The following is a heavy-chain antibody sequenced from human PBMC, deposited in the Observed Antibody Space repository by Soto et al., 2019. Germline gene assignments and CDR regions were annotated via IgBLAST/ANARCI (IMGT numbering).Heavy chain of an antibody. D-gene: IGHD2-15*01. Sequence: PSETLSLTCTVSGGSISSSSYYWGWIRQPPGKGLEWIVSIYYSGSTYYTPSLKCRFTISVDTSKNQFSLKLSSVTAADTAVYYCARHTPAISISDHWGQGTLVTVSS. CDR3: ARHTPAISISDH. V-gene: IGHV4-39*01. CDR1: GGSISSSSYY. CDR2: IYYSGST. J-gene: IGHJ4*02.